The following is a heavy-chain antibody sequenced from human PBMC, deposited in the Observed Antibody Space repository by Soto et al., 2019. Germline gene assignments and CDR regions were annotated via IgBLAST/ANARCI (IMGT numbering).Heavy chain of an antibody. CDR3: ARVLGLQLPFDY. J-gene: IGHJ4*02. D-gene: IGHD5-12*01. CDR1: GYTFTGYY. V-gene: IGHV1-3*01. CDR2: INPGSGNT. Sequence: APVKLSCKASGYTFTGYYMHWVRQAPGQRLEWMGWINPGSGNTKYAQKFQGRVTMTRDTSASTAYMELSSLRSEDTAVYYCARVLGLQLPFDYWGQGTLVTVSS.